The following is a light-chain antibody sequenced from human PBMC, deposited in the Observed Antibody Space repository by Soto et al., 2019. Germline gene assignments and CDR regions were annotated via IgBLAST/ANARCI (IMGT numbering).Light chain of an antibody. Sequence: EIVLTQSPGTLSLSPGERGTLSCRASQSVNSNYLAWYQQKPGQAPRLLIYGASDRATGTPDRFSGSGFGTQLTLTISGLEPEDFAVYFCQQYGSSPLTFGGGTKVDIK. J-gene: IGKJ4*01. CDR3: QQYGSSPLT. CDR1: QSVNSNY. CDR2: GAS. V-gene: IGKV3-20*01.